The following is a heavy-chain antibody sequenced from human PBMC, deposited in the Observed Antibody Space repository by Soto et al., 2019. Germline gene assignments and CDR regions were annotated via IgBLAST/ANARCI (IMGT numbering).Heavy chain of an antibody. CDR1: GFTFSSYW. J-gene: IGHJ4*02. CDR3: VRTSLVVAAATREDY. V-gene: IGHV3-74*01. Sequence: EVQLVESGGGLVQPGASLRLSCAASGFTFSSYWMHWVRQAPGKGLVWVSRINSDGSSTSYAGSVKGRFTISRDNAKKQLYLQMNRLRAEDTAVYYCVRTSLVVAAATREDYWGQGTLVTVSS. CDR2: INSDGSST. D-gene: IGHD2-8*02.